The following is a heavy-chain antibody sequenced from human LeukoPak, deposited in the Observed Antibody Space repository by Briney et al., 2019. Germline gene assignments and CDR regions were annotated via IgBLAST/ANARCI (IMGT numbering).Heavy chain of an antibody. V-gene: IGHV3-53*01. CDR1: GFTVSTNY. Sequence: PGGSLRLSCAASGFTVSTNYMSRVRQAPGRGLEWVSVIYSGGSTYYADSVKGRFTISRDNSKSTLYLQMNSLRAEDTAVYYCTRPHDYWGQGTLVTVSS. CDR2: IYSGGST. J-gene: IGHJ4*02. CDR3: TRPHDY.